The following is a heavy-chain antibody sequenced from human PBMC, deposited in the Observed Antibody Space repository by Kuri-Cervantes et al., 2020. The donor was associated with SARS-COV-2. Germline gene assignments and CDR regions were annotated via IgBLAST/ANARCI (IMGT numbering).Heavy chain of an antibody. Sequence: ESLKIPCTVSGGSIDSSSIYWGWIRQPPGKGLEWIGNIYYTGTTYYNPSLKSRVTISVDTSKEQFSLKLSSVTAADTAIYYCATFTVTTKFDNWGQGTLVTVSS. CDR3: ATFTVTTKFDN. V-gene: IGHV4-39*01. CDR1: GGSIDSSSIY. J-gene: IGHJ4*02. D-gene: IGHD4-17*01. CDR2: IYYTGTT.